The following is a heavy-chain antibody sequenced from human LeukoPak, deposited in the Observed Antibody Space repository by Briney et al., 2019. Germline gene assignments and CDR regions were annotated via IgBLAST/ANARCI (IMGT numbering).Heavy chain of an antibody. CDR3: ARFGISSWYLRGYNWFDP. J-gene: IGHJ5*02. V-gene: IGHV3-23*01. Sequence: PGGSLRLSCAASGFTFSSYVMSWVRQAPGKGLEWVSCITDSGGSTYYAVSVKGRFTISRDNSKNMLYLQMNSLRAEDTAVYYCARFGISSWYLRGYNWFDPWGQGTLVTVSS. D-gene: IGHD6-13*01. CDR1: GFTFSSYV. CDR2: ITDSGGST.